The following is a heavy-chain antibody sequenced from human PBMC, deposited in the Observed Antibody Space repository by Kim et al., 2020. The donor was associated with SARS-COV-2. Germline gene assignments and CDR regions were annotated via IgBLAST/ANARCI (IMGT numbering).Heavy chain of an antibody. CDR1: GFTFSSYS. D-gene: IGHD1-7*01. Sequence: GGSLRLSCAASGFTFSSYSMNWVRQAPGKVLEWVSSISSSSSYIYYADSVKGRFTISRDNAKNSLYLQMNSLRAEDTAVYYCARDLREPRLELLKGNFDYWGQGTLVTVSS. V-gene: IGHV3-21*01. CDR2: ISSSSSYI. J-gene: IGHJ4*02. CDR3: ARDLREPRLELLKGNFDY.